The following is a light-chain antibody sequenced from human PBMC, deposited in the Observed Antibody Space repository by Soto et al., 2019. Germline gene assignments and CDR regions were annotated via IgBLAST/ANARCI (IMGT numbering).Light chain of an antibody. Sequence: VFTHSPASLPAPLGWRATIHRQSSQWDLYNSNSHNYLAWYQQKPGQPPKLLIYWASIRQSGVPDRFSGSGSATDFTLTISSLQAEDVAVYYCQQYYSTPWTFGQGTRLEIK. CDR3: QQYYSTPWT. CDR2: WAS. V-gene: IGKV4-1*01. J-gene: IGKJ5*01. CDR1: QWDLYNSNSHNY.